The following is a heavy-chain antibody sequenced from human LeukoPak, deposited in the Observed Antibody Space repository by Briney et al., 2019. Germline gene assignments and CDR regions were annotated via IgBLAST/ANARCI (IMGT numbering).Heavy chain of an antibody. V-gene: IGHV4-39*07. CDR1: GGSISSSSYY. Sequence: SETLSLTCTVSGGSISSSSYYWGWVRQPPGRGLEWIGSIYYSGSTYYNPSLKSRVTISVDTSKNQFSLKLSSGTAADTAVYYCGVCSSSCPDPAFDYWGQGTLVTVSS. J-gene: IGHJ4*02. CDR2: IYYSGST. CDR3: GVCSSSCPDPAFDY. D-gene: IGHD6-13*01.